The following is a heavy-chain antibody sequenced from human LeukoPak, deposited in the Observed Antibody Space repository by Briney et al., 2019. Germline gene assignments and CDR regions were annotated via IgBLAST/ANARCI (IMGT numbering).Heavy chain of an antibody. CDR1: GFTFDDYG. Sequence: PGGSLRLSCAASGFTFDDYGMSWVRQAPGKGLEWVSVIYSGGSAYYADSVKGRFTISRDNSKNTLYLQMNSLRAEDTAVYYCAKPRDRGNYFDYWGQGTLVTVSS. J-gene: IGHJ4*02. V-gene: IGHV3-53*01. D-gene: IGHD1-14*01. CDR2: IYSGGSA. CDR3: AKPRDRGNYFDY.